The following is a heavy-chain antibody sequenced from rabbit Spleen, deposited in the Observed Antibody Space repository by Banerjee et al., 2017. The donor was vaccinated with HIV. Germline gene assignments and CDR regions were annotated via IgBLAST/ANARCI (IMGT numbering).Heavy chain of an antibody. CDR3: TRDDGSGHYIDGYFNL. V-gene: IGHV1S45*01. J-gene: IGHJ4*01. D-gene: IGHD1-1*01. CDR2: IDSGSSGFT. CDR1: GFSFSGSYW. Sequence: QEQLEESGGDLVKPEGSLTLTCTASGFSFSGSYWICWVRQAPGKGLEWIACIDSGSSGFTYFASWAKGRFTISKTSSTTVTLHMTSLTAADTATYFCTRDDGSGHYIDGYFNLWGQGTLVTVS.